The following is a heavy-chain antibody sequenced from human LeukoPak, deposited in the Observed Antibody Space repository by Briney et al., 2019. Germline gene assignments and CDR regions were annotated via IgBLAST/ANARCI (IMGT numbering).Heavy chain of an antibody. Sequence: PGGSLRLSCAASGFTFSSYGMHWVRQAPGKGLEWVAVIGYDGSNKYYADSVKGRFTISRDNSKNTLYLQMNSLRAEDTAVYYCAKEGYYGSGSYYMDVWGKGTTVTVSS. D-gene: IGHD3-10*01. CDR1: GFTFSSYG. CDR3: AKEGYYGSGSYYMDV. J-gene: IGHJ6*03. CDR2: IGYDGSNK. V-gene: IGHV3-33*06.